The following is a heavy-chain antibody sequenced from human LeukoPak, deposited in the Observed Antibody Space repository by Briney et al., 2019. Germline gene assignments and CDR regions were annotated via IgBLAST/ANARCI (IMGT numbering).Heavy chain of an antibody. CDR2: IRSKANSYAT. CDR1: GFTFSGSA. J-gene: IGHJ3*02. V-gene: IGHV3-73*01. D-gene: IGHD2-15*01. Sequence: GGSLRLSCAASGFTFSGSAMHWVRQASGEGLEWVGRIRSKANSYATAYAASVKGRFTISRDDSKNTAYLQLNSLKTEDTAVYYCTRPPHGCSGGSCYPVYDAFDIWGQGTMVTVSS. CDR3: TRPPHGCSGGSCYPVYDAFDI.